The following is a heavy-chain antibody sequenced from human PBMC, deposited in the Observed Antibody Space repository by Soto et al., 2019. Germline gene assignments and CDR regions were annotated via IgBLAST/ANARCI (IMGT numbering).Heavy chain of an antibody. CDR1: GFTVSSNY. CDR2: IYSGGST. D-gene: IGHD2-21*01. Sequence: EVQLVESGGGLVQPGGSLRLSCAASGFTVSSNYMSWVRQAPGKGLEWVSVIYSGGSTYYADSVKGRFTISRDNSKNTLYLQMNSLRAEDTAAYYCARVVMGYYMDGWGKGTTVTVSS. CDR3: ARVVMGYYMDG. V-gene: IGHV3-66*01. J-gene: IGHJ6*03.